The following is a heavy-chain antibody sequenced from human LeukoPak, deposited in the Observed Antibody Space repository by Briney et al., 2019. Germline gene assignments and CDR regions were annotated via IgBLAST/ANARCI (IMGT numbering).Heavy chain of an antibody. V-gene: IGHV3-7*03. CDR1: GFNFSRYA. CDR3: AKDFGIVGATTPFNY. Sequence: GGSLRLSCGASGFNFSRYAMHWVRQAPGKGLEWVANIKQDGSEKYYVDSVKGRFTISRDNAKNSLYLQMNSLRAEDTALYYCAKDFGIVGATTPFNYWGQGTLVTVSS. CDR2: IKQDGSEK. J-gene: IGHJ4*02. D-gene: IGHD1-26*01.